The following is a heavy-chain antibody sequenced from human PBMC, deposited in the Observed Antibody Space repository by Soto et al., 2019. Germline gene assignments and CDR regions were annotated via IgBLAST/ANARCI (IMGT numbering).Heavy chain of an antibody. D-gene: IGHD3-10*01. Sequence: GGSLRLSCAASGFTFSSYWMHWVRQAPGKGLVWVSRINTDGSTTNYADSVKGRFTISRDNAKNTLYLQMNSLIAEDTAVYYCARYGSASYSYWGQGTLVTVSS. V-gene: IGHV3-74*01. CDR2: INTDGSTT. J-gene: IGHJ4*02. CDR3: ARYGSASYSY. CDR1: GFTFSSYW.